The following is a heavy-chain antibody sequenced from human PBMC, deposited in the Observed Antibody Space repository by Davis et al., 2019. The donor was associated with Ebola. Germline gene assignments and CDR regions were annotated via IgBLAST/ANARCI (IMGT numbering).Heavy chain of an antibody. D-gene: IGHD3-10*01. Sequence: SETVSLTCTVSGGSISSSSYYWGWIRQPPGKGLKWIGSIYYSGSTYYNPSLKSRVTISVDTSKNQFSLKLSSVTAADTAVYYCARQGLLWFGELLDVGGGYFDYWGQGTLVTVSS. CDR2: IYYSGST. J-gene: IGHJ4*02. CDR3: ARQGLLWFGELLDVGGGYFDY. CDR1: GGSISSSSYY. V-gene: IGHV4-39*01.